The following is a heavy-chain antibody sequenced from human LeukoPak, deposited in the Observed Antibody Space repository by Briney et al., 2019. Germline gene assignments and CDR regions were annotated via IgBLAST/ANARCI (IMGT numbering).Heavy chain of an antibody. D-gene: IGHD3-10*01. CDR2: IYYSGST. J-gene: IGHJ6*02. CDR3: ARAQGGFGPLGGMDV. CDR1: GGSISSSSYY. Sequence: PSETLSLTCTVSGGSISSSSYYWGWIRQPPGKGLEWIGSIYYSGSTYYNPSLKSRVTISVDTSKNQFSLKLSSVTAADTAVYYCARAQGGFGPLGGMDVWGQGTTVTVSS. V-gene: IGHV4-39*07.